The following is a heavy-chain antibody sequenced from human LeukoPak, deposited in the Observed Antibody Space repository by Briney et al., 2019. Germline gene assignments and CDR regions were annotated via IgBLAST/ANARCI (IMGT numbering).Heavy chain of an antibody. CDR3: AREYSYGYTVIGP. CDR2: IYHSGST. D-gene: IGHD5-18*01. V-gene: IGHV4-4*02. CDR1: GGSISSSNW. Sequence: PSETLSLTCAVSGGSISSSNWWSWVRQPPGKGLEWIGEIYHSGSTNYNPSLKSRVTISVDKSKNQFSPKLSSVTAADTAVYYCAREYSYGYTVIGPWGQGTLVTVSS. J-gene: IGHJ5*02.